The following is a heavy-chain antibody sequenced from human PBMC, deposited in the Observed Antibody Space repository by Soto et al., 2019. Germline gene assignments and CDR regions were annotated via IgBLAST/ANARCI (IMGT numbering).Heavy chain of an antibody. J-gene: IGHJ4*02. D-gene: IGHD3-16*02. CDR2: ISSSSSYI. Sequence: EVQLVESGGGLVKPGGSLRRSCAASGFTFSSYSMNWVRQAPGKGLEWVSSISSSSSYIYYADSVKGRFTISRDNAKNSLYLQMNSLRAEDTAVYYCARASRVWLRLGELSLFDYWGQGTLVTVSS. CDR1: GFTFSSYS. CDR3: ARASRVWLRLGELSLFDY. V-gene: IGHV3-21*01.